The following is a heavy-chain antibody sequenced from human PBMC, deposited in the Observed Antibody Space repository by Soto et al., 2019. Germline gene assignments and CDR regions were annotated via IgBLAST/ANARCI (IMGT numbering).Heavy chain of an antibody. CDR2: ISYDGSNE. CDR1: GFTFSSFG. V-gene: IGHV3-30*18. J-gene: IGHJ4*02. Sequence: QGQLVESGGGVVQPGRSLRLSCAASGFTFSSFGMHWVRQAPGKGLEWVAVISYDGSNEYYADSVKGRFTISRDNSKNTLYLQMNSLRAEDTAVYYCAKDPGGSSGWFDYWGQGTVVTVSS. CDR3: AKDPGGSSGWFDY. D-gene: IGHD6-19*01.